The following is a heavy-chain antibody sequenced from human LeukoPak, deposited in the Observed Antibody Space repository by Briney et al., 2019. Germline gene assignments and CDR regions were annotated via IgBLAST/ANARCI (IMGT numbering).Heavy chain of an antibody. V-gene: IGHV3-11*04. CDR1: GFTFRNYY. Sequence: GGSLRLSCEASGFTFRNYYISWFRQAPGKGLEWVSYISSSGSTIYYADSVKGRFTISRDNAKNSLYLQMNSLRAEDTAVYYCARDAGRGYSYDHWGQGTLVTVSS. D-gene: IGHD5-18*01. J-gene: IGHJ4*02. CDR2: ISSSGSTI. CDR3: ARDAGRGYSYDH.